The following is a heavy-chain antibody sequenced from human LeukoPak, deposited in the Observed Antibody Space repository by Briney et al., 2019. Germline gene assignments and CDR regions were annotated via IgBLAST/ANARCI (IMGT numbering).Heavy chain of an antibody. CDR1: GGSISSINYY. V-gene: IGHV4-39*07. Sequence: SSETLSLTCTVSGGSISSINYYWGWIRQPPGKGLEWIGSIYYSGSTYYNPSLKSRFTISVDTSKNQFSLKLSSVTAADAAVYFCASLSDSGAYDRGDYWGQGTLVTVSS. CDR2: IYYSGST. J-gene: IGHJ4*02. D-gene: IGHD3-22*01. CDR3: ASLSDSGAYDRGDY.